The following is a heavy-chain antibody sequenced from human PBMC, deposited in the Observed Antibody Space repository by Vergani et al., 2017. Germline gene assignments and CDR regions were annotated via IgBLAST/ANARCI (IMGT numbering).Heavy chain of an antibody. V-gene: IGHV3-33*01. J-gene: IGHJ4*02. CDR3: AREDFRKPTFDY. D-gene: IGHD1-14*01. CDR1: GFTFSSYG. CDR2: IWYDGSNK. Sequence: QVQLVESGGGVVQPGRSLRLSCAASGFTFSSYGMHWVRQAPGKGLEWVAVIWYDGSNKYYADSVKGRFTISRDNSKNTLYLQMNSLRAEDTAVYYCAREDFRKPTFDYWGQGTLVTVSS.